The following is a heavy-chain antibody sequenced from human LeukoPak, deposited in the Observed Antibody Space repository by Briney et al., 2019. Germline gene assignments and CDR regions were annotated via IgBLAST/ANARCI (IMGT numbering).Heavy chain of an antibody. D-gene: IGHD3-22*01. CDR2: IWYDGSNK. Sequence: GGSLRLSYAASGFTFSSYGMHWVRQAPGKGLEWVAVIWYDGSNKYYADSVKGRFTISRDNSKNTLYLQMNSLRAEDTAVYYCARVGYYDSSGYSYFDYWGQGTLVTVSS. V-gene: IGHV3-33*01. J-gene: IGHJ4*02. CDR3: ARVGYYDSSGYSYFDY. CDR1: GFTFSSYG.